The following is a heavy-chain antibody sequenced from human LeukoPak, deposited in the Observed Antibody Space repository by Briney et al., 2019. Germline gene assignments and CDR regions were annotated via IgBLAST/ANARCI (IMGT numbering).Heavy chain of an antibody. V-gene: IGHV4-59*01. Sequence: SETLSLTCIVSGGSINSYYWSWIRQPPGKGLEWIGYIYYSGSTNYNPSLKSRVTISVDTSKNQFSLKLHSVTAADTAVYYCARETTVTPGVLNYWGREPRSPSHQ. D-gene: IGHD4-17*01. CDR2: IYYSGST. J-gene: IGHJ4*02. CDR3: ARETTVTPGVLNY. CDR1: GGSINSYY.